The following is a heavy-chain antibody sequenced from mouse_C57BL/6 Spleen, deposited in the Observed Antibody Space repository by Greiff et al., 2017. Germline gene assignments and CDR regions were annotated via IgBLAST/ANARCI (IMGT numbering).Heavy chain of an antibody. Sequence: ESGPGLVKPSQSLSLTCSVTGYSITSGYYWNWIRQFPGNKLEWMGYISYDGSNNYNPSLKNRISITRDTSKNQFFLKLNSVTTEDTATYYCARDPGPFDYWGQGTTLTVSS. CDR2: ISYDGSN. V-gene: IGHV3-6*01. J-gene: IGHJ2*01. CDR3: ARDPGPFDY. CDR1: GYSITSGYY.